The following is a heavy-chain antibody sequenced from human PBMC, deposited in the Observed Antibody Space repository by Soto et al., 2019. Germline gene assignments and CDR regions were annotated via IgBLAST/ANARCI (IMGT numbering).Heavy chain of an antibody. CDR1: GGSISSYY. CDR2: IYYSGST. CDR3: ASGSITMVRGVIIGYYFDY. D-gene: IGHD3-10*01. V-gene: IGHV4-59*01. J-gene: IGHJ4*02. Sequence: SETLSLTCTVSGGSISSYYWSWIRQPPGKGLEWIGYIYYSGSTNYNPSLKSRVTISVDTSKNQFSLKLSSVTAADTAVYYCASGSITMVRGVIIGYYFDYWAQGTLVTVSS.